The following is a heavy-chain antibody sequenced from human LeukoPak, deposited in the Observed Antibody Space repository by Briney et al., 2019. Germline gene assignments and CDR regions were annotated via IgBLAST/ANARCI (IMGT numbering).Heavy chain of an antibody. CDR3: ARDERLLSFLK. Sequence: GGSLRLSCAASGFTFSTFNMNWVRQAPGKGLEWVSYISSRTTYYADSVKGRFTISRDDAKNSLYLQMNSLRAEDTAIYYCARDERLLSFLKWGQGTLVTVSS. J-gene: IGHJ4*02. CDR2: ISSRTT. V-gene: IGHV3-48*01. CDR1: GFTFSTFN. D-gene: IGHD3-3*01.